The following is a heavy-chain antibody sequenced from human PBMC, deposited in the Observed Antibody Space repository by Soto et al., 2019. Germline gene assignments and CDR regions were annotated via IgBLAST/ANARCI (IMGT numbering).Heavy chain of an antibody. V-gene: IGHV4-31*03. D-gene: IGHD3-3*01. J-gene: IGHJ6*02. Sequence: SETLSLTCTVSGGSISSGGYYWSWIRQHPGKGLEWIGYIYYSGSTYYNPSLKSRVTISVDTSKNQFSLKLSSVTAADTAVYYCARDRREYDFWSGYYPNYYYYGMDFWGQGTTVTVSS. CDR1: GGSISSGGYY. CDR2: IYYSGST. CDR3: ARDRREYDFWSGYYPNYYYYGMDF.